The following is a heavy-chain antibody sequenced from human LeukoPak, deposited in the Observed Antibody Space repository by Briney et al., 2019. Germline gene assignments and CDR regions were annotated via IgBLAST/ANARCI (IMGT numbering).Heavy chain of an antibody. CDR1: GFTFSSYY. Sequence: GGSLRLSCAASGFTFSSYYMNWVRQAPGKGLEWVSCISSTSNYMYYADSLKGRFTISRDNAKNSLYLQMNSLRAEDTAVYYCARDYGRPGGIDYWGQGTLVTVSS. CDR2: ISSTSNYM. J-gene: IGHJ4*02. D-gene: IGHD1-26*01. V-gene: IGHV3-21*01. CDR3: ARDYGRPGGIDY.